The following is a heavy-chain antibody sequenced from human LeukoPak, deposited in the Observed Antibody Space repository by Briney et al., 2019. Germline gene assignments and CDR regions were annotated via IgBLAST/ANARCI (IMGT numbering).Heavy chain of an antibody. CDR3: ARYCSSTSCYYEDYGMDV. D-gene: IGHD2-2*01. CDR2: ISSSSSYI. J-gene: IGHJ6*02. Sequence: GGSLRLSCTASGLTVSSNYMTWVRQAPGKGLEWVSSISSSSSYIYYADSVKGRFTISRDNAKNSLYLQMNSLRAEDTAVYYCARYCSSTSCYYEDYGMDVWGQGTTVTVSS. CDR1: GLTVSSNY. V-gene: IGHV3-21*01.